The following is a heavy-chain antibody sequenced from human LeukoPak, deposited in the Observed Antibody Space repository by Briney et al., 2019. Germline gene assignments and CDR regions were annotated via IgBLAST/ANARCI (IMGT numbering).Heavy chain of an antibody. Sequence: ASVKVSCKASGYTFTSYYVHWVRQAPGQGLEWMGIINPSGGSTSYAQKFQGRVTMTRDMSTSTVYMELSSLRSEDTAVYYCAGGPDYDSSGYYYGGDYFDYWGQGTLVTVSS. CDR2: INPSGGST. CDR1: GYTFTSYY. CDR3: AGGPDYDSSGYYYGGDYFDY. J-gene: IGHJ4*02. D-gene: IGHD3-22*01. V-gene: IGHV1-46*01.